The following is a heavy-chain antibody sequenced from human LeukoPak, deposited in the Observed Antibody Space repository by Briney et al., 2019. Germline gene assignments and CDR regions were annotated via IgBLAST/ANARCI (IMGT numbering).Heavy chain of an antibody. CDR1: GVSFSSDA. D-gene: IGHD3-22*01. CDR3: AKDRDSSGYYPRYYYGMLV. J-gene: IGHJ6*02. Sequence: PGGSLRLSCAASGVSFSSDAMCWGRQGPGKGLEWVSAISVSGGGTYYADSVKGRFTISRDNSKNTLYLQMNSLRAEDTAVYYCAKDRDSSGYYPRYYYGMLVWGQGTTATVSS. V-gene: IGHV3-23*01. CDR2: ISVSGGGT.